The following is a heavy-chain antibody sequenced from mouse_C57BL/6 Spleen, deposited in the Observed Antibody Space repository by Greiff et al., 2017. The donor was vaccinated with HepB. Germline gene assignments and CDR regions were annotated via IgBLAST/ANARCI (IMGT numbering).Heavy chain of an antibody. D-gene: IGHD2-3*01. CDR1: GFTFSDYG. V-gene: IGHV5-17*01. J-gene: IGHJ3*01. CDR3: AGAGDYDGYYPWFAY. Sequence: EVKVEESGGGLVKPGGSLKLSCAASGFTFSDYGMHWVRQAPEKGLEWVAYISSGSSTIYYADTVKGRFTISRDNAKNTLFLQMTSLTSEDTAMYYCAGAGDYDGYYPWFAYWGQGTLVTVSA. CDR2: ISSGSSTI.